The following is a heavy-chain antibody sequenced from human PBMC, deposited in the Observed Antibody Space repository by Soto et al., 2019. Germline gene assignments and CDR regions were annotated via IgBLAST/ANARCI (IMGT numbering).Heavy chain of an antibody. V-gene: IGHV3-23*01. CDR1: GFTFSSYA. CDR3: AKDPSRGDYYDSSGYYPTLNWFDP. CDR2: ISGSGGST. Sequence: EVQLLESGGGLVQPGGSLRLSCAASGFTFSSYAMSWVRQAPGKGLEWVSAISGSGGSTYYADSVKGRFTISRDNSKNTLYLQMNSLRAEDTAVYYCAKDPSRGDYYDSSGYYPTLNWFDPWGQGTLVTVSS. D-gene: IGHD3-22*01. J-gene: IGHJ5*02.